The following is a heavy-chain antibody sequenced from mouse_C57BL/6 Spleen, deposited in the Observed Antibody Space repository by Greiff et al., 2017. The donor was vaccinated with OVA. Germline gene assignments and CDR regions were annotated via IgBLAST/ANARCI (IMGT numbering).Heavy chain of an antibody. Sequence: QVQLQQPGAELVKPGASVKLSCKASGYTFTSYWMHWVKQRPGQGLEWIGMIHPNSGSTNYNEKFKSKATLTVDKSSSTAYMQLSSLTSEDSAVYYCARDGTTVVATGFRYAMDYWGQGTSVTVSS. V-gene: IGHV1-64*01. CDR3: ARDGTTVVATGFRYAMDY. CDR2: IHPNSGST. D-gene: IGHD1-1*01. CDR1: GYTFTSYW. J-gene: IGHJ4*01.